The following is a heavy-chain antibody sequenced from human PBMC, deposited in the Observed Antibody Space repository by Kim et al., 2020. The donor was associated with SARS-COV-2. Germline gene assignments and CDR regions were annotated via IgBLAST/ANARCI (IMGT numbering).Heavy chain of an antibody. Sequence: GGSLRLSCAASGFTFRDYYMSWIRQAPGKGLEWVSYISSGGGHTKYADSVKGRFTISRDNDKNSLYLQMNSLRAEDSAVYYCAREASTPYGSGRLNLFDYWGQGTLVTVSS. CDR2: ISSGGGHT. J-gene: IGHJ4*02. CDR1: GFTFRDYY. V-gene: IGHV3-11*05. CDR3: AREASTPYGSGRLNLFDY. D-gene: IGHD3-10*01.